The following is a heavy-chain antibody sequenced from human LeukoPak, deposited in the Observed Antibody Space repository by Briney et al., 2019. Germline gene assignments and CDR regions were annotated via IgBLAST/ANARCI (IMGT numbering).Heavy chain of an antibody. CDR2: IYDSGST. Sequence: SETLSLTCTVSGGSISSSSYYWGWIRQPPGKGLEWIGSIYDSGSTYYNPSLKSRVTISVDTSKNQFSLKLSSVTAADTAVYYCATTHYDYVWGSYRIVPGFDYWGQGTLVTVSS. CDR3: ATTHYDYVWGSYRIVPGFDY. D-gene: IGHD3-16*02. J-gene: IGHJ4*02. CDR1: GGSISSSSYY. V-gene: IGHV4-39*01.